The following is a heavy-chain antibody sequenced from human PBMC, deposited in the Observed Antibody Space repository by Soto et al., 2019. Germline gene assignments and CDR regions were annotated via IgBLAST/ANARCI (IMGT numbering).Heavy chain of an antibody. V-gene: IGHV4-34*01. CDR2: INHSGST. CDR1: GGSFSGYY. Sequence: LSLTCAVYGGSFSGYYWSWIRQPPGKGLEWIGEINHSGSTNYNPSLKSRVTISVDTSKNQFSLKLSSVTAADTAVYYCARDYILTGYYQNYYYYGMDVWGQGTTVTVSS. J-gene: IGHJ6*02. D-gene: IGHD3-9*01. CDR3: ARDYILTGYYQNYYYYGMDV.